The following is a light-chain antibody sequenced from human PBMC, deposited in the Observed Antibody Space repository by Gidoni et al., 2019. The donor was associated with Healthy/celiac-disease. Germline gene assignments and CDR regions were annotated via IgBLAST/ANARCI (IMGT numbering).Light chain of an antibody. CDR2: GAS. Sequence: EIVLTQSPGTLSLSPGERATLPCSASQSVSSSYLAWYQQKPGQAPRLLIYGASSRATGIPDRFSGSGSGTDFTLTISRLEPEDFAVYYCQQYGSSPPMCSFGQGTKLEIK. CDR3: QQYGSSPPMCS. J-gene: IGKJ2*04. CDR1: QSVSSSY. V-gene: IGKV3-20*01.